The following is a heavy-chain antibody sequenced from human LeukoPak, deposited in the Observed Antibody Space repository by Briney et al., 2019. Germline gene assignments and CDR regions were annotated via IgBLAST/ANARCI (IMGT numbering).Heavy chain of an antibody. J-gene: IGHJ4*02. Sequence: ESGPTPAKPTQAPTLTFTLSGCSRSTTGVGVGWIRQPPGKALQWLALIYWDDDKRYSPSLKSRLNITKHTSKNQVVLTMCNMDPVDTGAYYCARLRYFDWLHRELWGQGTLVSVS. CDR1: GCSRSTTGVG. CDR2: IYWDDDK. V-gene: IGHV2-5*02. D-gene: IGHD3-9*01. CDR3: ARLRYFDWLHREL.